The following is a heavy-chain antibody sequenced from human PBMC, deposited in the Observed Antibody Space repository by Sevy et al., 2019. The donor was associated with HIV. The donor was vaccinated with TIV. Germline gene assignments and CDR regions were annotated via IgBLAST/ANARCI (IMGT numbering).Heavy chain of an antibody. V-gene: IGHV3-30*18. CDR3: TKYSRRGSYVRGDFDH. D-gene: IGHD3-10*02. Sequence: GGSLRLSCSAFGFPFQTYAMHWVRQAPGKGPEWLGVVSYDGSSQNYADSVKGGFIISRDNSKNLVFLQMNNVRPNDTAVNSCTKYSRRGSYVRGDFDHWGQGILVTVSS. J-gene: IGHJ5*02. CDR2: VSYDGSSQ. CDR1: GFPFQTYA.